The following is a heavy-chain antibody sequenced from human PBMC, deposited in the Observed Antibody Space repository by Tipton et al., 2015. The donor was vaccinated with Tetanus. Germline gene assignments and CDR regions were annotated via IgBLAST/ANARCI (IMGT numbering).Heavy chain of an antibody. V-gene: IGHV3-66*01. J-gene: IGHJ3*02. CDR2: IYSGDDT. CDR1: GVTVGSNY. CDR3: ARTRELGDAFDI. Sequence: GSLRLSCAASGVTVGSNYMSWVRQAPGKGLECVSVIYSGDDTYYADSVKGRFTIARDNSKNTLYLQMNSLRAEDTAVYYCARTRELGDAFDIWGQGTMVTVSS. D-gene: IGHD1-26*01.